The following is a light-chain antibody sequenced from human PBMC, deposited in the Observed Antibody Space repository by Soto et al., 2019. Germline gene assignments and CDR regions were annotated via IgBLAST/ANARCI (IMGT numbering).Light chain of an antibody. V-gene: IGLV2-23*01. CDR1: SSDVGSSNF. J-gene: IGLJ1*01. CDR2: EAT. Sequence: QSALTQPASVSGSPRQSITISCTGGSSDVGSSNFVSWYQQRAGKAPKLIIYEATRRPSGVSGRFSGSKSGNTASLTISGLQAEDEADYYCYSFTGGSTLYLFGTGTKLTVL. CDR3: YSFTGGSTLYL.